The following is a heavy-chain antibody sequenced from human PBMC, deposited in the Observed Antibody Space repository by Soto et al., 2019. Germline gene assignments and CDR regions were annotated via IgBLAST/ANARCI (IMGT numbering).Heavy chain of an antibody. CDR1: GGSISSRSSY. CDR2: GHYSGST. Sequence: PSETLSLTCTVSGGSISSRSSYWGWIRQPPGKGLEWIGSGHYSGSTYYNVPLKSRVIISVDTSENQFSLKLSSLTAADTAVYYCARSHGIGAAATFDSWGQGAKVTVSS. CDR3: ARSHGIGAAATFDS. J-gene: IGHJ4*02. V-gene: IGHV4-39*01. D-gene: IGHD6-13*01.